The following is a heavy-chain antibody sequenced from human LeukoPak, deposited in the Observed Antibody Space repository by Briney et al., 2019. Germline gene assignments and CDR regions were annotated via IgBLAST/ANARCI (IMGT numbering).Heavy chain of an antibody. Sequence: PGGSPRLSCAASGFTFITYSMSSVRQAPGRGLEWVSSIITSYRYIYYAASVTGRVTISRDNAKNSLYLRMHSVRAEDTAVYYCARDSPTTDYGFDYWGQGTLVTVSS. CDR2: IITSYRYI. J-gene: IGHJ4*01. CDR3: ARDSPTTDYGFDY. CDR1: GFTFITYS. V-gene: IGHV3-21*01. D-gene: IGHD4/OR15-4a*01.